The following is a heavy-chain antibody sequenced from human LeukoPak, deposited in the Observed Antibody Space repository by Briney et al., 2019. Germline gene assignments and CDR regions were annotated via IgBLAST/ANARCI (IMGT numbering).Heavy chain of an antibody. D-gene: IGHD1-7*01. Sequence: SETLSLTCTVSGGSISSYYWSWIRQPPGKGLEWIGYIYYSGSTNYNPSLKSRVTISVDTSKNQFSLNLSSVTAADTAVYYCAIVRRTRNYNWFDPWGQGTLVTVSS. V-gene: IGHV4-59*01. CDR1: GGSISSYY. J-gene: IGHJ5*02. CDR2: IYYSGST. CDR3: AIVRRTRNYNWFDP.